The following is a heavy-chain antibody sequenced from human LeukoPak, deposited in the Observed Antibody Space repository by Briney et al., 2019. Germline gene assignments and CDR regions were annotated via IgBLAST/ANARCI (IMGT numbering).Heavy chain of an antibody. V-gene: IGHV1-69*04. Sequence: ASVKVSCKASGGTFSSYAISWVRQAPGQGLEWMGRIIPILGIANYAQKFQGRVTITADKSTSTPYMELSSLRSEDTAVYYCARDLYYYGSGSYSTTDHYYGMDVWGQGTTVTVSS. CDR3: ARDLYYYGSGSYSTTDHYYGMDV. D-gene: IGHD3-10*01. J-gene: IGHJ6*02. CDR2: IIPILGIA. CDR1: GGTFSSYA.